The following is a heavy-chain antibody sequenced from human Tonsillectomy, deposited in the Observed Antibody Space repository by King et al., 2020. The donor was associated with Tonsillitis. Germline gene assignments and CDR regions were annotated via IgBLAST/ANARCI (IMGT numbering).Heavy chain of an antibody. CDR3: ARGDYYYGSGTYDPFFFDY. D-gene: IGHD3-10*01. V-gene: IGHV3-48*01. CDR2: VNSTTNII. CDR1: GFTFSNFG. Sequence: VQLVESGGGLVQPRGSLRLSCAASGFTFSNFGMNWVRQAPGKGLEWVSYVNSTTNIIYYAESVKGRFTISRDNAKNSLFLQMNSLRAEDTAVYYCARGDYYYGSGTYDPFFFDYWGQGTLVTVSS. J-gene: IGHJ4*02.